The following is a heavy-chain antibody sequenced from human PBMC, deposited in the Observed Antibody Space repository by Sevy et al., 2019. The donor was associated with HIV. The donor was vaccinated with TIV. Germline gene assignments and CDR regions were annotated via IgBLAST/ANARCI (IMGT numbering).Heavy chain of an antibody. Sequence: ASVKVSCKASGYTFTDYYMHWVRQAPGQGLEWMGRINPKSGGTNYAQKFQGRVTMTRETSINTAYMELSRLRSDDTAVYYCARYCSSTRCYAPPFDYWGQGTLVTVSS. J-gene: IGHJ4*02. D-gene: IGHD2-2*01. CDR3: ARYCSSTRCYAPPFDY. V-gene: IGHV1-2*06. CDR1: GYTFTDYY. CDR2: INPKSGGT.